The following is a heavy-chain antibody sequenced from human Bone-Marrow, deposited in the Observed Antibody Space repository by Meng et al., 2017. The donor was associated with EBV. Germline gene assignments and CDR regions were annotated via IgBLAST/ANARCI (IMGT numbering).Heavy chain of an antibody. J-gene: IGHJ5*02. V-gene: IGHV4-39*01. CDR3: ARPFPSWQSPRLDPFGA. CDR2: VHYTGST. CDR1: GDSISSFDY. Sequence: QLQLRESGPGQVKALETLSLTCTVSGDSISSFDYWGWIRQPPGRGLEWIGSVHYTGSTYYSPSLKSRVTVSVDTSKNQFSLRLTSVTAADTAVYYCARPFPSWQSPRLDPFGAWGQGTLVTVAS. D-gene: IGHD6-19*01.